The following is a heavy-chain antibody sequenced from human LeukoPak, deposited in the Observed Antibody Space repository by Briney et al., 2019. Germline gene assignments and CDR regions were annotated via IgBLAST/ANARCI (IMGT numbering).Heavy chain of an antibody. Sequence: SVKGSCKAAGGTCSSHAISWVRQATGQGHDWMGGIIPIFGTANYAQKFQGRVTITADESTSTAYMELSSLRSEDTAVYYCARDLTAHWFDPWGQGTLVTVSS. CDR2: IIPIFGTA. J-gene: IGHJ5*02. CDR1: GGTCSSHA. D-gene: IGHD3-9*01. CDR3: ARDLTAHWFDP. V-gene: IGHV1-69*01.